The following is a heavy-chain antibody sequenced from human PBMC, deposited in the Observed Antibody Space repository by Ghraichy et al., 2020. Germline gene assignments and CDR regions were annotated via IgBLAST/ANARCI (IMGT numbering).Heavy chain of an antibody. D-gene: IGHD6-6*01. J-gene: IGHJ4*02. CDR3: ARHRPLPGPYRPPFDS. V-gene: IGHV4-39*01. CDR1: GGSISSSSYY. Sequence: SETLSLTCTVSGGSISSSSYYWGWIRQPPGKGLEWIGSIYYSGSTYYNPPLKSRVTISVDTSKNQFSLKLSSVTAADTAVYYCARHRPLPGPYRPPFDSWGQGTLVTVSS. CDR2: IYYSGST.